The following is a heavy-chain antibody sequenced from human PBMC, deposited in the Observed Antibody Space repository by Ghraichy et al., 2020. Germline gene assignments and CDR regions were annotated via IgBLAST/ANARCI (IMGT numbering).Heavy chain of an antibody. Sequence: GGSLRLSCAASGFTFSSYDMHWVRQATGKGLEWVSAIGTAGDPYYPGSVKGRFTISRENAKNSLYLQMNSLRAGDTAVYYCARKAFVGDGSGSYYNKAWYFDLWGRGTLVTVSS. V-gene: IGHV3-13*05. CDR1: GFTFSSYD. CDR3: ARKAFVGDGSGSYYNKAWYFDL. D-gene: IGHD3-10*01. J-gene: IGHJ2*01. CDR2: IGTAGDP.